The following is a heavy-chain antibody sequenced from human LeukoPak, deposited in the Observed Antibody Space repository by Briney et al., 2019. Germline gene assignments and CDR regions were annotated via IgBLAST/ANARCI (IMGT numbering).Heavy chain of an antibody. J-gene: IGHJ5*02. CDR3: ARGSGGYNCDH. CDR2: FFYSGST. Sequence: SETLSLTCTVSGGSISSYYWSWIRQPPGKGLEWIGYFFYSGSTNYNPSLKSRVTMSVDTSKNQFSLKLSSVTAADTAVYYCARGSGGYNCDHWGQGTLVTVSS. V-gene: IGHV4-59*01. D-gene: IGHD3-22*01. CDR1: GGSISSYY.